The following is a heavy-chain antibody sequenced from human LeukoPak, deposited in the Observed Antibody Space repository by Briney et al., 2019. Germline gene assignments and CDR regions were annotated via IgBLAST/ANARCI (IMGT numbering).Heavy chain of an antibody. CDR3: ARAWDHSMVPSDY. J-gene: IGHJ4*02. CDR2: INHSGGST. V-gene: IGHV1-46*01. D-gene: IGHD4/OR15-4a*01. Sequence: GPSVKVSCKVSGYTFTSYYMHWVPQAPRQALEEMVIINHSGGSTSYAQEFQGRVTMTRDTSTSTVYMELSSLRSEDTAVYYCARAWDHSMVPSDYWGQGTLVTVSS. CDR1: GYTFTSYY.